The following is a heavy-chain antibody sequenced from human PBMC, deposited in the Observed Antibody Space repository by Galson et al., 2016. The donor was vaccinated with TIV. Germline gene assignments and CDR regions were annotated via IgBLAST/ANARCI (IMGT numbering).Heavy chain of an antibody. V-gene: IGHV1-8*01. D-gene: IGHD2-2*01. Sequence: SVKVSCKASGYTFNNYEINWVRQASGQGLEWMGWIKPNSGETGFAQRFQDRVTMTTDTSISTAYMELRSLTSEDTAVYYCARVRDIRVGPGGMTGGFNGGWVDPWGQGTLVTVSS. J-gene: IGHJ5*02. CDR2: IKPNSGET. CDR3: ARVRDIRVGPGGMTGGFNGGWVDP. CDR1: GYTFNNYE.